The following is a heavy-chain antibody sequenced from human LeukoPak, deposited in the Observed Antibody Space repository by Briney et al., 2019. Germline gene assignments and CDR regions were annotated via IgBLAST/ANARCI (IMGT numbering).Heavy chain of an antibody. CDR2: INPNSGRT. J-gene: IGHJ4*02. CDR1: GYSFNDYY. V-gene: IGHV1-2*02. Sequence: ASVKVSCKTSGYSFNDYYLHWVRQAPGQRLECMGWINPNSGRTNSAPKFQGRVTLTTDTSITTAYMELTSLISGDTALYYCARDSSDVLTGYYHFWGQGTLVTVSS. CDR3: ARDSSDVLTGYYHF. D-gene: IGHD3-9*01.